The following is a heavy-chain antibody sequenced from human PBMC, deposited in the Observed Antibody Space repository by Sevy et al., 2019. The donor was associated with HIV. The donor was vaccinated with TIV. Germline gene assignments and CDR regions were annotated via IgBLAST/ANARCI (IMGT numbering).Heavy chain of an antibody. CDR1: GFTLSNAW. CDR3: TTNDVFDI. Sequence: GRSLRLSCAASGFTLSNAWMSWVRQAPGKGLEWVGRIKTKADGGPTDYAAPVKDRFTISRDDSKNTVYLQMNSLKIEDTAVYYCTTNDVFDIWGQGTMVTVSS. CDR2: IKTKADGGPT. V-gene: IGHV3-15*01. J-gene: IGHJ3*02.